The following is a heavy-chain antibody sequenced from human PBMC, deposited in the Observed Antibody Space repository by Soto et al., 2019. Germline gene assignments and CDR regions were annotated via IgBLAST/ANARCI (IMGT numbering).Heavy chain of an antibody. CDR3: SKTGTTWFAS. CDR2: ISVLNGYA. D-gene: IGHD1-1*01. V-gene: IGHV1-18*01. CDR1: GYSFHNSG. J-gene: IGHJ5*01. Sequence: QVQLVQSGPELKKPGASVKVSCKTSGYSFHNSGISWVRQAPGQGLEWMGWISVLNGYAHYGQKFQGRVIMTADTFTSTAYMELRGLRSYDTAMYYCSKTGTTWFASWGQGTPVTVSS.